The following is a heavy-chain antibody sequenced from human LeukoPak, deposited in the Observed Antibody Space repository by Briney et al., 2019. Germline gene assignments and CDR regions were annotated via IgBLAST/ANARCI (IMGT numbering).Heavy chain of an antibody. D-gene: IGHD2-15*01. V-gene: IGHV1-46*01. CDR2: INPSGGST. CDR3: ARGYCSGGSCYDWFDP. Sequence: ASVKVSCKASGYTFTSYYMHWVRQAPGQGLELMGIINPSGGSTSYAQKFQGRVTMARDTSTSTVYMELSSVRSEDTAVFHCARGYCSGGSCYDWFDPWGQGTLVTVSS. J-gene: IGHJ5*02. CDR1: GYTFTSYY.